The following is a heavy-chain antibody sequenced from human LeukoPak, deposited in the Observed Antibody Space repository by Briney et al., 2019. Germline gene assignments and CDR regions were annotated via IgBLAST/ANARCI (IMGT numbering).Heavy chain of an antibody. J-gene: IGHJ4*02. CDR1: GFTFSSYA. Sequence: PGRSLRLSCAASGFTFSSYAMHWVRQAPGKGLEWVAVISYDGSNKYYADSVKGRFTIYRDNSKNTLYLQMNSLRAKDTAVYYCARDRDTAESYDSGGYYYCKTFYYWGQGTLVTVSS. CDR3: ARDRDTAESYDSGGYYYCKTFYY. CDR2: ISYDGSNK. V-gene: IGHV3-30-3*01. D-gene: IGHD3-22*01.